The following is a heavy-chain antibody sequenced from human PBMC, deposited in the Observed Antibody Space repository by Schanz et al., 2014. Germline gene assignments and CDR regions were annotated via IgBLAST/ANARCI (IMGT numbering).Heavy chain of an antibody. V-gene: IGHV3-15*01. D-gene: IGHD6-19*01. CDR1: GFTFSDHY. CDR3: TTYCDGGCAIDN. J-gene: IGHJ4*02. Sequence: EVQLVESGGGMVQPGGSPRLSCAASGFTFSDHYMDWVRQAPGKGLEWVGRIKSKTDGGTTDYAAPVKGRFTISRDDSKNTLFLQMNSLKTEDTAVYYCTTYCDGGCAIDNWGQGALVTVSS. CDR2: IKSKTDGGTT.